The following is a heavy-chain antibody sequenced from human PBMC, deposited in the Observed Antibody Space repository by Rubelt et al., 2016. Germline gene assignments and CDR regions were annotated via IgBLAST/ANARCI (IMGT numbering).Heavy chain of an antibody. Sequence: SPSFQGHVTISTDKSISTAYLQWSSLKASDTAMYFCARWTVIDNAFDMWGQGTMVTVAS. D-gene: IGHD4-11*01. J-gene: IGHJ3*02. CDR3: ARWTVIDNAFDM. V-gene: IGHV5-10-1*01.